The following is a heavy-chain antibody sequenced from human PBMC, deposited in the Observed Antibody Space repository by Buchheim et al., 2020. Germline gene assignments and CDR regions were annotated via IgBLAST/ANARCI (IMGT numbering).Heavy chain of an antibody. CDR2: INSDGSST. CDR1: GFTFSSYW. V-gene: IGHV3-74*01. Sequence: EVQLVESGGGLVQPGGSLRLSCAASGFTFSSYWMHWVRQAPGKGLVWVSRINSDGSSTSYADSVKGRFTISRDNAKNTLYLQMNSLRAEDTALYYCARGDNTIFGVVIKQFDYWGQGTL. D-gene: IGHD3-3*01. J-gene: IGHJ4*02. CDR3: ARGDNTIFGVVIKQFDY.